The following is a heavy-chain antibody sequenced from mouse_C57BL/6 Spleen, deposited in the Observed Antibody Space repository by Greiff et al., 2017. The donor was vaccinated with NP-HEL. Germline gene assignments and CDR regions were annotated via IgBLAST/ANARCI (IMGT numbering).Heavy chain of an antibody. CDR1: GFSFNTYA. J-gene: IGHJ4*01. CDR3: VRGDGGMDY. CDR2: IRSKSNNYAT. D-gene: IGHD3-3*01. Sequence: EVMLVESGGGLVQPKGSLKLSCAASGFSFNTYAMNWVRQAPGKGLEWVARIRSKSNNYATYYADSVKDRFTISRDDSESMLYLQMNNLKTEDTAMNYCVRGDGGMDYWGQGTSVTVSS. V-gene: IGHV10-1*01.